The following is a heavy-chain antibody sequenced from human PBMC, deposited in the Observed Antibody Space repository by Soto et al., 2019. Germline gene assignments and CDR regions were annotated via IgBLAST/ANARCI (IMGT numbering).Heavy chain of an antibody. Sequence: ASVEVSCKGSGYTFTRYGISWVRQAPGQGLEWMGWISAYNGNTNYAQKLQGRVTMTTDTSTSTAYMELRSLRSDDTAVYYCAREANIRDYDFLTGDESFDIWG. CDR1: GYTFTRYG. V-gene: IGHV1-18*01. CDR2: ISAYNGNT. J-gene: IGHJ3*02. D-gene: IGHD3-9*01. CDR3: AREANIRDYDFLTGDESFDI.